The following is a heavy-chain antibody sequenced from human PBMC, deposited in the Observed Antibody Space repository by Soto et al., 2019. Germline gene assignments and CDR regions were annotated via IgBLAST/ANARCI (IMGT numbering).Heavy chain of an antibody. CDR2: IKSKTDGGTT. Sequence: EVQLVESGGGLVKPGGSLRLSCAASGFTFSNAWMSWVRQAPGKGLEWVGRIKSKTDGGTTDYAAPVKGRFTISRDDSKNTLYLQMNSLKTEDKAVYYCTTNTRRDIVVVPAALDYSNYFYAFDIWGQGTMVTVSS. D-gene: IGHD2-2*01. J-gene: IGHJ3*02. CDR1: GFTFSNAW. V-gene: IGHV3-15*01. CDR3: TTNTRRDIVVVPAALDYSNYFYAFDI.